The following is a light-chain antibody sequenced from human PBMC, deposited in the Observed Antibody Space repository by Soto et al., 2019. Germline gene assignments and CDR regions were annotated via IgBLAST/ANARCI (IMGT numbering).Light chain of an antibody. CDR3: QQYGSSPPIT. V-gene: IGKV3-20*01. Sequence: EIVLTQSPGTLSLSPGVRATLSCRASQSVSSNSLAWYQQKPGQAPRLLIYGASSRASGIPDRFSGSGSGTDFTLTISRLEPEDFAVYSCQQYGSSPPITFGQGTRLEIK. J-gene: IGKJ5*01. CDR2: GAS. CDR1: QSVSSNS.